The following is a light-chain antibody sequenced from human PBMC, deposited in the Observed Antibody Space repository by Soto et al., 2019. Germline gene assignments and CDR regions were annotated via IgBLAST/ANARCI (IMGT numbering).Light chain of an antibody. Sequence: DIQMTQSPSSRSASVGDRATITCQASQDKRKNLNCYRQKAEKAPNLLIYDASNLETGVPSRFSGTESSTFTISSLQPEDIATYCCQHYDNLPPWTFGPGTKVEI. V-gene: IGKV1-33*01. CDR1: QDKRKN. J-gene: IGKJ1*01. CDR3: QHYDNLPPWT. CDR2: DAS.